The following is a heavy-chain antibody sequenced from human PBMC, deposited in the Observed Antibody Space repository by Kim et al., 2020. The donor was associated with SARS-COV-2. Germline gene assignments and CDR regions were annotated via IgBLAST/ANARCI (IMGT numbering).Heavy chain of an antibody. CDR1: GFTFSSYA. J-gene: IGHJ3*02. Sequence: GGSLRLSCAASGFTFSSYAMHWVRQAPGKGLEWVAVISYDGSNKYYADSVKGRFTISRDNSKNTLYLQMNSLRAEDTAVYYCAREGVGATLPEDIWGQGTMVTVSS. CDR3: AREGVGATLPEDI. D-gene: IGHD1-26*01. V-gene: IGHV3-30*04. CDR2: ISYDGSNK.